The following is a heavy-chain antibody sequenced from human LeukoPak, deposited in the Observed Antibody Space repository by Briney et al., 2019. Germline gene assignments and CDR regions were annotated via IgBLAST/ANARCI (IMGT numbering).Heavy chain of an antibody. CDR1: GFTFCDYY. D-gene: IGHD2-15*01. J-gene: IGHJ6*03. CDR2: ISSSGSTI. V-gene: IGHV3-11*04. CDR3: ARVLRYCSGGNCYSGGLGYMDV. Sequence: GGSLRLSCAASGFTFCDYYMNWIRQAPGKGLEWVSYISSSGSTIYYADSVKGRFTISRDNAKNSLYLQMNSLRAEDTAVYYCARVLRYCSGGNCYSGGLGYMDVWGKGTTVTISS.